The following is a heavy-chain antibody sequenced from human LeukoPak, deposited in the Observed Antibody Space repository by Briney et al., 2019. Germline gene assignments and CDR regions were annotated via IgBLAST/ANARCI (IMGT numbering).Heavy chain of an antibody. CDR2: IYYSGST. V-gene: IGHV4-59*08. D-gene: IGHD2/OR15-2a*01. Sequence: PSGTLSLTCTVSGGSISSYYWSWIRQPPGKGLEWIGYIYYSGSTNYNPSLKSRVTISVDTSKNQFSLKLSSVTAADTAVYYCARSLRSIFEWFDPWGQGTLVTVSS. CDR3: ARSLRSIFEWFDP. CDR1: GGSISSYY. J-gene: IGHJ5*02.